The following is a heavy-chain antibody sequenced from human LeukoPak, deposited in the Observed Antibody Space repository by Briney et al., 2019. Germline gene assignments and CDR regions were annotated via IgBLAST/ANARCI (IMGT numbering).Heavy chain of an antibody. CDR1: GGSISSYY. CDR3: ARAIAARRRVGWDYFDY. V-gene: IGHV4-59*08. J-gene: IGHJ4*02. CDR2: IYHSGST. Sequence: SETLSLTCTVSGGSISSYYWSWIRQPPGKGLEWIGSIYHSGSTYYNPSLKSRITISVDTSKNQFSLKLSSVTAADTAVYCCARAIAARRRVGWDYFDYWGQGTLVTVSS. D-gene: IGHD6-6*01.